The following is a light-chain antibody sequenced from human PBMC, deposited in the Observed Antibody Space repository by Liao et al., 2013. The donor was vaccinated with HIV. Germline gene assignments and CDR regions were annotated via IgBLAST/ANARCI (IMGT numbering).Light chain of an antibody. CDR3: QAWDSSTGV. Sequence: SYMLTQPPSVSVAPGKTARITCGGNNIDSKSVHWYQQKPGQAPVMVIYYDSDRPSGIPERFSGSNSGNTATLTISRVEAGDEADYYCQAWDSSTGVFGTGTKVTVL. J-gene: IGLJ1*01. CDR1: NIDSKS. V-gene: IGLV3-21*01. CDR2: YDS.